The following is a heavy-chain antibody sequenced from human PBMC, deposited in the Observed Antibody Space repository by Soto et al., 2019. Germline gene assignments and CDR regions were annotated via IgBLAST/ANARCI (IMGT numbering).Heavy chain of an antibody. J-gene: IGHJ6*02. V-gene: IGHV4-30-4*01. D-gene: IGHD3-16*01. CDR1: GGSISSGDYY. CDR2: IYYSGST. Sequence: SETLSLTCTVSGGSISSGDYYWSWIRQPPGKGLEWIGYIYYSGSTYYNPSLKSRVTISVDTSKNQFSLKLSSVTAADTAVYYCARDCWGGRTYYYYGMDVWGQGTTVTVSS. CDR3: ARDCWGGRTYYYYGMDV.